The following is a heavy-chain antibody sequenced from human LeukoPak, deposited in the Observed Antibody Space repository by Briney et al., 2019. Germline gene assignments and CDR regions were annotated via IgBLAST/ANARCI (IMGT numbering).Heavy chain of an antibody. CDR1: GFTFSGFW. V-gene: IGHV3-7*03. CDR2: INSDGSEG. CDR3: ARSSYSSSSSV. Sequence: GGSLRLSCAVSGFTFSGFWMSWSRQAPGKGLEWVASINSDGSEGYYADVVKGRFTISRDNAKNSLYLQINSLRAEDTAVYYCARSSYSSSSSVWGQGTMVTVSA. J-gene: IGHJ3*01. D-gene: IGHD6-6*01.